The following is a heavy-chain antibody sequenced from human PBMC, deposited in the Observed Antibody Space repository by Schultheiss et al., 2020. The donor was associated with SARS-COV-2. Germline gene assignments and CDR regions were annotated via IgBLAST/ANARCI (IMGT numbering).Heavy chain of an antibody. CDR2: IYYSGST. CDR3: ARRVFGYTRYYGMDV. J-gene: IGHJ6*02. D-gene: IGHD5-24*01. CDR1: GGSVSSGSYY. Sequence: SETLSLTCTVSGGSVSSGSYYWSWIRQPPGKGLEWIGYIYYSGSTYYNPSVKSRVTISVDTSKNQFSLKLSSVTAADTAVYYCARRVFGYTRYYGMDVWGQGTTVTGSS. V-gene: IGHV4-61*01.